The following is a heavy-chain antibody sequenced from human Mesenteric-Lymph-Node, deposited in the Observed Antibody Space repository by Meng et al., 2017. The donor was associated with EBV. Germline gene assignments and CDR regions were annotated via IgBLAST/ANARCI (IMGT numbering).Heavy chain of an antibody. Sequence: QVQLQESGPGLVKPSETLSRTCIVSGGSISTYYWNWIRQPPGKGLEWIGYVYISGSTNFQSSLYNPSLNSRVTISADTSRNQVSLKLTSVTAADTAVYYCARDTSFQHWGQGTLVTVSS. V-gene: IGHV4-59*01. CDR2: VYISGST. CDR3: ARDTSFQH. CDR1: GGSISTYY. J-gene: IGHJ1*01.